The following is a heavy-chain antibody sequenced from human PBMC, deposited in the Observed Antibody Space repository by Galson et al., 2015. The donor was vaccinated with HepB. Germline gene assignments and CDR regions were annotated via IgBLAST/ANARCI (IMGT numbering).Heavy chain of an antibody. CDR3: ARDDYIWGSYRSPFDY. V-gene: IGHV3-33*01. CDR2: IWYDGSNK. CDR1: GFTFSSYG. J-gene: IGHJ4*02. Sequence: SLRLSCAASGFTFSSYGMHWVRQAPGKGLEWVAVIWYDGSNKYYADSVKGRFTISRDNSKNTLYLQMNSLRAEDTAVYYCARDDYIWGSYRSPFDYWGQGTLVTVSS. D-gene: IGHD3-16*02.